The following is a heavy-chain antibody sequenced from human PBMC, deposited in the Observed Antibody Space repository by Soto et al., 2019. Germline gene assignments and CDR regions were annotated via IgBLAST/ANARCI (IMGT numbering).Heavy chain of an antibody. D-gene: IGHD3-22*01. Sequence: QVQMVQSGPEVKMPGASVKVSCKTSGYTFTAYGLAWLRQAPGQRPEWMGWVGTANDNTNYAEKFQGRATMTTDTSTATTYRELRSLRSDDTAVYYCARELNTDSSAYYTFAYWGQGTRVTVSS. CDR2: VGTANDNT. CDR1: GYTFTAYG. J-gene: IGHJ4*02. CDR3: ARELNTDSSAYYTFAY. V-gene: IGHV1-18*01.